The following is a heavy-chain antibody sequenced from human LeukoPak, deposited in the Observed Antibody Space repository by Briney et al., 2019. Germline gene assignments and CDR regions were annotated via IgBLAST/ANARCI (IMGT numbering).Heavy chain of an antibody. J-gene: IGHJ4*02. CDR2: VSWNSGNV. CDR1: GFSFEDYA. V-gene: IGHV3-9*01. Sequence: GGSLRLSCAASGFSFEDYAMHWVRQPPGKGLEWVSGVSWNSGNVGYADSVKGRFTISRDNDKNFLYLQMSSLRAEDTALYYCAKAVYGAFQSTVDYWGRGTLVTVSS. D-gene: IGHD4-17*01. CDR3: AKAVYGAFQSTVDY.